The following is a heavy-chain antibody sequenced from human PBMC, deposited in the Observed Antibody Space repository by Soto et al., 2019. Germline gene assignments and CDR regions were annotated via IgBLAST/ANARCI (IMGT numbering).Heavy chain of an antibody. Sequence: EVQLVESGGGLVQPGGSLRLSCAASGFTFSSYSMNWVRQAPGKGLEWVSYISSSSSTIYYADSVKGRFTISRDNAKNSLYLQMNSLRDEDTAVYYCARDLTFGGVNNWFDPWGQGTLFTVSS. CDR1: GFTFSSYS. CDR2: ISSSSSTI. D-gene: IGHD3-16*01. J-gene: IGHJ5*02. CDR3: ARDLTFGGVNNWFDP. V-gene: IGHV3-48*02.